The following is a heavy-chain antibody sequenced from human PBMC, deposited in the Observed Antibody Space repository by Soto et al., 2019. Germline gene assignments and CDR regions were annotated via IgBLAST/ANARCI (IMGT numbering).Heavy chain of an antibody. CDR3: ARVRREGIAIAQMDV. V-gene: IGHV3-21*01. CDR2: ITSSSIYT. J-gene: IGHJ6*02. CDR1: GFTFTDYT. Sequence: EVQLVESGGGLVKPGGSLRLSCAASGFTFTDYTMNWVRQAPGKGQEWVSSITSSSIYTYYVDSLEGRFTISRDNAESSLYQQMNSLRDEDTAVYFCARVRREGIAIAQMDVWGQGTTVTVSS. D-gene: IGHD2-21*01.